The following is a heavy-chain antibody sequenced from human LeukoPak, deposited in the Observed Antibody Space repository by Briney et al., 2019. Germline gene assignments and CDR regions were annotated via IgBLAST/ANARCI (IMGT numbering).Heavy chain of an antibody. CDR3: ARTHSDYDSSGLDY. CDR2: ISTTSSYI. V-gene: IGHV3-21*01. CDR1: EFTFSSYS. J-gene: IGHJ4*02. D-gene: IGHD3-22*01. Sequence: KSGGSLRLSCAASEFTFSSYSMNWVRQAPGKGLEWVSSISTTSSYINHADSVKGRFTTSRDNARNSLYLQMNSLRAEDTAVDYCARTHSDYDSSGLDYWGQGTLVTVSS.